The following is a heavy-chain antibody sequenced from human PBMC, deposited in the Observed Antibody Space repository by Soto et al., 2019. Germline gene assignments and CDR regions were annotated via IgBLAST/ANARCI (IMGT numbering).Heavy chain of an antibody. J-gene: IGHJ6*02. CDR2: ISSSSSYI. CDR1: GFTFSSYS. Sequence: EVQLVESGGGLVKPGGSLRLSCAASGFTFSSYSMNWVRQAPGKGLEWVSSISSSSSYIYYADSVKGRFTISRDNAKNSLYLQMNSLRAEDTAVYYCARDRFQYQLLSPWDYYGMDVWGQGTTVTVSS. CDR3: ARDRFQYQLLSPWDYYGMDV. D-gene: IGHD2-2*01. V-gene: IGHV3-21*01.